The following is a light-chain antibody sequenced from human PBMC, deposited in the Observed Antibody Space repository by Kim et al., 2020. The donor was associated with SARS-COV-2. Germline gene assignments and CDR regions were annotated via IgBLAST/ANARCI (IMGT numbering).Light chain of an antibody. V-gene: IGKV3-11*01. J-gene: IGKJ4*01. CDR2: DAS. CDR3: QQRKDWPPLT. Sequence: EIVLTQSPATLSLSPGERATLSCRASQSVDNYLAWYQQKPGQAPRLLIYDASNRVTGIPPRFSGSGSGTDFTLTISSLEPEDFAIYYCQQRKDWPPLTFGGGTKVEIK. CDR1: QSVDNY.